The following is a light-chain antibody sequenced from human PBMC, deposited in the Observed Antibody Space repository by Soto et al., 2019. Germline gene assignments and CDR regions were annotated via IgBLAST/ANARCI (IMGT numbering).Light chain of an antibody. CDR3: QHYCSSPPFWT. CDR1: QSVTRN. CDR2: GAS. J-gene: IGKJ1*01. Sequence: EVVLAKSPGTLALSPGERATRSCGASQSVTRNLAWYQQKPGQVPRLIIYGASTRATGIPDRSSGSGSGTDFTLTISRLEPDDFAMYYCQHYCSSPPFWTFGQGTKVYIK. V-gene: IGKV3-20*01.